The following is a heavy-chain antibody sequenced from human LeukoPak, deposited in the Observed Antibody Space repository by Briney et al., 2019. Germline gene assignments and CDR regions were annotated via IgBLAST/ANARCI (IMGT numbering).Heavy chain of an antibody. CDR2: IYTSGST. Sequence: SSETLSLTCTVSGGSISSYYWSWIRQPAGKGLEWIGRIYTSGSTNYSPSLKSRVTMSVDTSKNQFSLKLSSVTAADTAVYYCAREGMTTVNTAYFDYWGKGPLVTVSS. D-gene: IGHD4-17*01. CDR1: GGSISSYY. J-gene: IGHJ4*02. V-gene: IGHV4-4*07. CDR3: AREGMTTVNTAYFDY.